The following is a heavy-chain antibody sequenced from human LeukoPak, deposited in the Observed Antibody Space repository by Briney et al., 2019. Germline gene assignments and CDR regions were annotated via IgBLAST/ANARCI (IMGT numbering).Heavy chain of an antibody. CDR2: IYHSGST. Sequence: SETLSLTCTVSGHSISSGYYWGWLRQPPGKGLEWIGSIYHSGSTYYNPSLKSRVTISVDTSKNQFSLKLSSVTAADTAVYYCARGPTVTTTYFDYWGQGTLVTVSS. CDR3: ARGPTVTTTYFDY. V-gene: IGHV4-38-2*02. J-gene: IGHJ4*02. CDR1: GHSISSGYY. D-gene: IGHD4-17*01.